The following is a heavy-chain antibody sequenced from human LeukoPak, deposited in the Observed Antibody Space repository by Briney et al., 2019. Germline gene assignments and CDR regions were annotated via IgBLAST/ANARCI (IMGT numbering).Heavy chain of an antibody. D-gene: IGHD2-2*01. CDR2: IYYSGST. Sequence: SETLSLTCTVSGGSISSYYWSWIRQPPGKGLEWIGYIYYSGSTNYNPSLKSRVTISVDTSKNQFSLKLSSVTAADTAVYYCARGRRGVVVPAARSSAFDIWGQGTMVTVSS. CDR3: ARGRRGVVVPAARSSAFDI. V-gene: IGHV4-59*01. CDR1: GGSISSYY. J-gene: IGHJ3*02.